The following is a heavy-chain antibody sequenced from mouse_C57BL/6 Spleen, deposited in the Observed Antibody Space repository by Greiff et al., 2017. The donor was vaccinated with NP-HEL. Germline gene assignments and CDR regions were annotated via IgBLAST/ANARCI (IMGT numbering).Heavy chain of an antibody. J-gene: IGHJ3*01. CDR3: ARDYYGSSYEVPFAY. CDR1: GYTFTSYW. D-gene: IGHD1-1*01. Sequence: QVQLKQPGAELVKPGASVKLSCKASGYTFTSYWMHWVKQRPGQGLEWIGMIHPNSGSTNYNEKFKSKATLTVDKSSSTAYMQLSSLTSEDSAVYYCARDYYGSSYEVPFAYWGQGTLVTVSA. CDR2: IHPNSGST. V-gene: IGHV1-64*01.